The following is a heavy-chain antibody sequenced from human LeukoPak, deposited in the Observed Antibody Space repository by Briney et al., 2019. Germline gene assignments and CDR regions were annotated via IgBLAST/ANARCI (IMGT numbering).Heavy chain of an antibody. J-gene: IGHJ5*02. CDR1: GFTFADAW. V-gene: IGHV3-73*01. D-gene: IGHD6-13*01. CDR2: LRSKANNYAT. Sequence: GGSLRLSCAASGFTFADAWMSWVRQAPGKGLEWVGRLRSKANNYATGYSTSVIGRFTISRDDSKNTRYLEMNSLKIEDTAVYFCTSQAGYSSSWETWGQGTLVIVSS. CDR3: TSQAGYSSSWET.